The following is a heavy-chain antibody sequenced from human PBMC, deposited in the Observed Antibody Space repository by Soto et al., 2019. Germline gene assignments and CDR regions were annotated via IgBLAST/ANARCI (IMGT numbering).Heavy chain of an antibody. V-gene: IGHV4-59*12. J-gene: IGHJ4*02. CDR3: ARGSPLSSSFPLDY. D-gene: IGHD6-6*01. Sequence: QVQLQQSGPGLVKPSETLSLTCTVFGGSIRPYYWSWIRQPPGKDLEWIGYIYYTGSTNYSPSLKSRVTMSLETSKNLLSLNLNSVTAADTAVYYCARGSPLSSSFPLDYWGQGSMVAVSS. CDR1: GGSIRPYY. CDR2: IYYTGST.